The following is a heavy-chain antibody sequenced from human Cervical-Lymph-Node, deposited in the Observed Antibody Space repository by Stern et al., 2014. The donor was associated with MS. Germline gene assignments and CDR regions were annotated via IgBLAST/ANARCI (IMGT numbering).Heavy chain of an antibody. CDR1: GFSFSDFY. CDR2: SRNKAKSYPT. Sequence: EVQLLESGGGLVQPGGSLRLSCAASGFSFSDFYMDWVRPAPGKGLECVGRSRNKAKSYPTDYAASVKGRFTISRDDSKNSLYLQMNSLKTEDTAVYYCSRDSSGDYWGPGTLVTVSS. V-gene: IGHV3-72*01. CDR3: SRDSSGDY. J-gene: IGHJ4*02.